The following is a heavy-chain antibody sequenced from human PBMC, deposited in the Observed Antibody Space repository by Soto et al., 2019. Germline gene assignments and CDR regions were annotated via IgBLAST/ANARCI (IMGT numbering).Heavy chain of an antibody. CDR2: ISGSGGST. D-gene: IGHD3-10*01. CDR1: GFTFSSYA. CDR3: ARLNTGITMVRGVLRAAFDI. Sequence: GGSLRLSCAASGFTFSSYAMSWVRQAPGKGLEWVSAISGSGGSTYYADSVKGRFTISRENSKNTLYLQMNSLRAEDTAVYYCARLNTGITMVRGVLRAAFDIWGQGTMVTVSS. J-gene: IGHJ3*02. V-gene: IGHV3-23*01.